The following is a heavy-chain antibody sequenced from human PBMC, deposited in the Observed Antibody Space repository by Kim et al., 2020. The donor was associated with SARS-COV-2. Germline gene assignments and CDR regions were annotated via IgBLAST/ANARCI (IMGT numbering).Heavy chain of an antibody. V-gene: IGHV4-34*01. CDR2: INHSGST. J-gene: IGHJ5*02. D-gene: IGHD2-8*01. CDR1: GGSFSGYY. CDR3: ASDYCTNGVCYGGFDP. Sequence: SETLSLTCAVYGGSFSGYYWSWIRQPPGKGLEWIGEINHSGSTNYNPSLKSRVTISVDTSKNQFSLKLSSVTAADTAVYYCASDYCTNGVCYGGFDPWGQGTLVTVSS.